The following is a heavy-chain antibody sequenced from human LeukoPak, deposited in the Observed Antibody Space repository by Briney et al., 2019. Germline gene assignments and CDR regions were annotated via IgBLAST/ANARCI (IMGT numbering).Heavy chain of an antibody. CDR1: GFTFSSYG. Sequence: QPGGSLRLSCAASGFTFSSYGMHWVRQTPGKGLEWVAVISYDGTNKYYADSVKGRFTISRDNSKNTVYLQMNSLRAEDTAVYYCAKGGGIGGYYYGMDVWGKGTTVTVSS. CDR3: AKGGGIGGYYYGMDV. D-gene: IGHD3-16*01. V-gene: IGHV3-30*18. CDR2: ISYDGTNK. J-gene: IGHJ6*04.